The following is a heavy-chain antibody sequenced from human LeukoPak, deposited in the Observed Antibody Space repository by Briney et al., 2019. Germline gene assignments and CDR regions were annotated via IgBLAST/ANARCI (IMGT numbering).Heavy chain of an antibody. Sequence: SETLSLTCAVYGGSFSGYYWSWIRQPPGKGLEWIGEINHSGSTNYNPSLKSRVTISVDTSKNQFSLKLSSVTAADTAVYYCARLEGSSPGYFDYWGQGTLVTVSS. V-gene: IGHV4-34*01. CDR1: GGSFSGYY. CDR3: ARLEGSSPGYFDY. D-gene: IGHD6-6*01. J-gene: IGHJ4*02. CDR2: INHSGST.